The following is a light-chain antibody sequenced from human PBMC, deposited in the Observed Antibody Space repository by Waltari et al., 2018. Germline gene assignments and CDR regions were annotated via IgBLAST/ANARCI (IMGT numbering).Light chain of an antibody. J-gene: IGLJ2*01. Sequence: SALTQPASVSGSHGQSITISCTGPSSDVGNYKRVPWYQQPPGKAPNLMIYAVSKRPSGVSDRFSGSKSGDMASLTISGLQPEDEAEYFCSSYAGSSKGVFGGGTKVTVL. CDR1: SSDVGNYKR. CDR2: AVS. CDR3: SSYAGSSKGV. V-gene: IGLV2-23*02.